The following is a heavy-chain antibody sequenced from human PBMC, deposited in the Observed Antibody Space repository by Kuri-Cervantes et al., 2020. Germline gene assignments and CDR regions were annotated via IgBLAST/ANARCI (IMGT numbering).Heavy chain of an antibody. CDR3: ARLAVLGYCSGGSCYHAADYFDY. D-gene: IGHD2-15*01. CDR1: GYSFTSYW. CDR2: IYPGDSDT. V-gene: IGHV5-51*01. J-gene: IGHJ4*02. Sequence: GGSLRLSCKGSGYSFTSYWIGWVRQMPGKGLEWMGIIYPGDSDTRYSPSFQGQVTISADKSISTAYLQWSSLKASGTAMYYCARLAVLGYCSGGSCYHAADYFDYWGQGTLVTVSS.